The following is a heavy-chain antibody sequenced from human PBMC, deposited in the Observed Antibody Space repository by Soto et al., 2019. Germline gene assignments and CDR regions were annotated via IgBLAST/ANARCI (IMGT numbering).Heavy chain of an antibody. D-gene: IGHD3-10*01. CDR3: AHILPYYYGSGSQTYNWFDP. Sequence: QITLKESGPTLVKPTQTLTLTCTFSGFSLSTSGVGVGWIRQPPGTAMEWLALIYWDDDKRYSPSLKSRLTITKDTSKNQVVLTMTNMDPVDTATYYCAHILPYYYGSGSQTYNWFDPWGQGTLVTVSS. CDR1: GFSLSTSGVG. V-gene: IGHV2-5*02. CDR2: IYWDDDK. J-gene: IGHJ5*02.